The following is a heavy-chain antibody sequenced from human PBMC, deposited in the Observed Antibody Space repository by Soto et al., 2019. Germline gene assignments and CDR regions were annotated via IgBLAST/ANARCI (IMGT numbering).Heavy chain of an antibody. D-gene: IGHD3-3*01. J-gene: IGHJ5*02. Sequence: GGSLRLSCAASGFTFSSYSMNWVRQAPGKGLEWVSSISSSSSYIYYADSVKGRFTISRDNAKNSLYLQMNSLRAEDTAVYYCARDFGLDDFWSGYPPSNWFDPWGQGTLVTVSS. CDR3: ARDFGLDDFWSGYPPSNWFDP. V-gene: IGHV3-21*01. CDR2: ISSSSSYI. CDR1: GFTFSSYS.